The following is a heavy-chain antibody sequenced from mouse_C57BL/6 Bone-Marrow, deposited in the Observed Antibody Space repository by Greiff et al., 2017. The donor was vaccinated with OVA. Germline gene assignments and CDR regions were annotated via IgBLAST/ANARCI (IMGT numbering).Heavy chain of an antibody. J-gene: IGHJ3*01. CDR3: ARDYGSRPWFAY. CDR1: GYAFSSSW. D-gene: IGHD1-1*01. CDR2: IYPGDGDT. V-gene: IGHV1-82*01. Sequence: VQLQQSGPELVKPGASVKISCKASGYAFSSSWMNWVKQRPGKGLEWIGRIYPGDGDTNYNGKFKGKATLTADKYSSTAYMQLSSLTYEDSAVYFCARDYGSRPWFAYWGQGTLVTVSA.